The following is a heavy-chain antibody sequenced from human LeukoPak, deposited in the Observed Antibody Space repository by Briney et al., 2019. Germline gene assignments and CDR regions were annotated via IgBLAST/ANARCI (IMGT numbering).Heavy chain of an antibody. V-gene: IGHV4-59*08. CDR1: GGSFSGYY. Sequence: SETLSLTCTVSGGSFSGYYWSWIRQAPGKGPEWVGCIFYGGSTQYNPSLKSRVTMSLDASKNQLSLKLNSVIAADTAMYYCALIPPGYTYGFDYWGQGTLVTVSS. J-gene: IGHJ4*02. CDR3: ALIPPGYTYGFDY. CDR2: IFYGGST. D-gene: IGHD5-18*01.